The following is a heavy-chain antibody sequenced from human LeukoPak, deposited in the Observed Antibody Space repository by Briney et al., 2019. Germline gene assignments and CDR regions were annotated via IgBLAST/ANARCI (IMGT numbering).Heavy chain of an antibody. CDR3: ARAVDYGDYVDY. V-gene: IGHV1-2*06. Sequence: GASVKVSCKASGYTFTGYYMHWVRQAPGHGLEGMGRINPNSGGTNYAQKFQGRVTMTRDTSISTAYMELSRLRSDDTAVYYCARAVDYGDYVDYWGQGTLVTVSS. D-gene: IGHD4-17*01. J-gene: IGHJ4*02. CDR1: GYTFTGYY. CDR2: INPNSGGT.